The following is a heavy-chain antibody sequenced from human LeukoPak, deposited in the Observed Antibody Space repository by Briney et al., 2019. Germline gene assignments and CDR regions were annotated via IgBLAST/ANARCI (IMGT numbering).Heavy chain of an antibody. Sequence: GRSLRLSCEASGFTFSNYGMHWVRQTPGKGLEGVAAIWHDGSYIFYADSVKGRFTTTRNNSKNTLFLQMDSLRAEDTALYYCAREIVGEGNFDCWGQGTLVTVSS. D-gene: IGHD2-15*01. V-gene: IGHV3-33*01. J-gene: IGHJ4*02. CDR2: IWHDGSYI. CDR3: AREIVGEGNFDC. CDR1: GFTFSNYG.